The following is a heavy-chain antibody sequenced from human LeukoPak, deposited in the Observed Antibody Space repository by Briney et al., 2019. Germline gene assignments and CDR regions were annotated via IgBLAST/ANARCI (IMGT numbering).Heavy chain of an antibody. CDR2: INRNGGST. V-gene: IGHV3-20*04. CDR1: GFTFDDYG. CDR3: ARDSYYYDSSGLYFDY. Sequence: GGSLRLSCAASGFTFDDYGMSWVRQAPGKGLEWVSGINRNGGSTGYADSVKGRFTISRDNAKNSLYLQMNSLRAEDTALYYCARDSYYYDSSGLYFDYWGQGTLVTVSS. D-gene: IGHD3-22*01. J-gene: IGHJ4*02.